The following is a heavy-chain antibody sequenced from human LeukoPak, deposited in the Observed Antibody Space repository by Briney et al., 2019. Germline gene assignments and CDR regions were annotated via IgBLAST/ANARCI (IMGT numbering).Heavy chain of an antibody. D-gene: IGHD6-6*01. Sequence: SETLSLTCAVYGESFSGYYWSWLRQPPGKGLEWIGEINHSGSTNYNPSLKSRVTISVEKSKNQFSLKLSSVTAADTAVYYCASLSSSSMDYWGQGTLVTVSS. CDR2: INHSGST. CDR3: ASLSSSSMDY. CDR1: GESFSGYY. J-gene: IGHJ4*02. V-gene: IGHV4-34*01.